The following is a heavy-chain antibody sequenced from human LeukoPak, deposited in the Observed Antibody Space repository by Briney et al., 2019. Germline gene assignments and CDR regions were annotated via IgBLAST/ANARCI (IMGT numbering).Heavy chain of an antibody. Sequence: HTGGSLRLSCAASGFTFSSYSMNWVRQAPGKGLVWVSHISRDGSYTNYADSVKGRFTISRDNANNTLYLQMNGLRAEDTAVYYCSRDLRGADDYWGQGTLVTVSS. CDR2: ISRDGSYT. J-gene: IGHJ4*02. V-gene: IGHV3-74*01. CDR1: GFTFSSYS. D-gene: IGHD1-26*01. CDR3: SRDLRGADDY.